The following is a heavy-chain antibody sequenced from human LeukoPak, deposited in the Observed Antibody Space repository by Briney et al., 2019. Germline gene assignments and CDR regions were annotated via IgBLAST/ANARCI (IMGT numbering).Heavy chain of an antibody. CDR2: IYYSGST. Sequence: SETLSLTCTVSGGSINNYYWTWIRQPPGKGLEWLGFIYYSGSTNYSPSFESRVSMSVDMSNNQFSLKLSSVTASDTAVYYCARLSYSGSYYYFDYWGQGTLVTVSS. CDR1: GGSINNYY. D-gene: IGHD1-26*01. CDR3: ARLSYSGSYYYFDY. V-gene: IGHV4-59*08. J-gene: IGHJ4*02.